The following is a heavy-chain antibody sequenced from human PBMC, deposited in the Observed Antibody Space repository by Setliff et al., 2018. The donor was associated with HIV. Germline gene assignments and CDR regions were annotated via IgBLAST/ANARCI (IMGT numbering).Heavy chain of an antibody. V-gene: IGHV4-4*08. J-gene: IGHJ4*02. CDR3: ARTRAPYFFDF. Sequence: SETLSLTCSVSGISINGYYWGWIRQSPRTRLEWIGCVSSIGNTNYNPSLKSRVTISVDTSKNQFSLQLNSVTAADTAVYFCARTRAPYFFDFWGQGAQVTVS. D-gene: IGHD1-26*01. CDR2: VSSIGNT. CDR1: GISINGYY.